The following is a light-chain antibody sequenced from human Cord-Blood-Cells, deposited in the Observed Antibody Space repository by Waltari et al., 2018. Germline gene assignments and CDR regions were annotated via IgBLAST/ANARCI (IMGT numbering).Light chain of an antibody. J-gene: IGKJ1*01. V-gene: IGKV3-20*01. CDR2: GAS. CDR1: QSVSSSY. Sequence: EIGLPQSPGTLSLSPGERATLSCRASQSVSSSYLAWYQQKPGQAPRLLIYGASSRATGIPDRFSGSGSGTDFTLTISRLEPEDFAVYYCQQYGSSPRTFGQGP. CDR3: QQYGSSPRT.